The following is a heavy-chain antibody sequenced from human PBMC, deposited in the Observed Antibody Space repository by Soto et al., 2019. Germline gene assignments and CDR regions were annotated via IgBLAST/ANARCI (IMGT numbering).Heavy chain of an antibody. J-gene: IGHJ6*03. CDR1: GFTFSDYY. Sequence: QVQLVESGGGLVKPGGSLRLSCAASGFTFSDYYMSWIRQAPGKGLELVSYISSSGSNIYYADSVKGRFTIYRDNAKNAVYLQMDSVRAADTDVYYCASDYCSGGSCYAGSYYYYMDVWGKGTTVTVSS. V-gene: IGHV3-11*01. CDR2: ISSSGSNI. CDR3: ASDYCSGGSCYAGSYYYYMDV. D-gene: IGHD2-15*01.